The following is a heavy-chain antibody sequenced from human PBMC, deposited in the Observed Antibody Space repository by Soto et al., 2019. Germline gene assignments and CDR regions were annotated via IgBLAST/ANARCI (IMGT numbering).Heavy chain of an antibody. CDR3: SKGRLSFDF. Sequence: XGSLRLSCAASGFIFSNYAMNWVRQAPGKGLEWVSFVSANADGTFYADSVKGRFSISRDNSKNTLYLQMNNLRAEDTAIYYCSKGRLSFDFWGQGTLVTVSS. J-gene: IGHJ4*02. CDR1: GFIFSNYA. CDR2: VSANADGT. V-gene: IGHV3-23*01.